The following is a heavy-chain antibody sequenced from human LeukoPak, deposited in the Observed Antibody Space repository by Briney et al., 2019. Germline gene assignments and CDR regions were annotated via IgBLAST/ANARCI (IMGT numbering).Heavy chain of an antibody. J-gene: IGHJ3*02. Sequence: GGSLRLSCAASGITPSNYGMHWVRQAPGKGLEWVAFIRNDGTYKYYADSVKGRFTVSRDNSKNTLYMQMNSLRAEDTAVYYCAKDLGYCNSTSCSVAFDIWGQGTMVTVSS. CDR2: IRNDGTYK. D-gene: IGHD2-2*03. CDR1: GITPSNYG. CDR3: AKDLGYCNSTSCSVAFDI. V-gene: IGHV3-30*02.